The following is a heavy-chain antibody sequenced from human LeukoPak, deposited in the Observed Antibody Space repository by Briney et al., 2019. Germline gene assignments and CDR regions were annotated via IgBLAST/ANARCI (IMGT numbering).Heavy chain of an antibody. CDR2: ISGSGGST. J-gene: IGHJ4*02. CDR1: GFTFSSYA. Sequence: GGSLRLSCAASGFTFSSYAMSWVRQAPGKGLEWVSAISGSGGSTYYADSVKGRFTISRDNSKNTLYLQMNSLRAEDTAVYYCAKGRVCSSTSCPVDYWGQGTLVTVSS. V-gene: IGHV3-23*01. D-gene: IGHD2-2*01. CDR3: AKGRVCSSTSCPVDY.